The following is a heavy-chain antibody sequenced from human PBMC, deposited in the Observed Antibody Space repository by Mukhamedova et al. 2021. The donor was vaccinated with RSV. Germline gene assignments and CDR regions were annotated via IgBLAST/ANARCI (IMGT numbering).Heavy chain of an antibody. Sequence: PSLKSRVTISVDTSKNQFSLKLSSVTAADTAVYYCASQRRYSYGPWYYYYMDVWGKGTTVTVSS. CDR3: ASQRRYSYGPWYYYYMDV. V-gene: IGHV4-30-2*04. J-gene: IGHJ6*03. D-gene: IGHD5-18*01.